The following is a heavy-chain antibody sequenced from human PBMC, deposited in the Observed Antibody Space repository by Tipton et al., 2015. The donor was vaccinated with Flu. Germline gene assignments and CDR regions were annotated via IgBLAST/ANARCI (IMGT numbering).Heavy chain of an antibody. D-gene: IGHD2-2*01. Sequence: QLVQSGAEVQKPGASVKVSCKASGYTFTSYGISWVRQAPGQGLEWVGWISTYNGNTKNAQKLQGRVTMTTDTSTSTAYMELRSLRLDDTAVYYCARDMPQGIVVIPPAKRFDHWGQGTLVTVSS. CDR2: ISTYNGNT. V-gene: IGHV1-18*01. CDR1: GYTFTSYG. CDR3: ARDMPQGIVVIPPAKRFDH. J-gene: IGHJ4*02.